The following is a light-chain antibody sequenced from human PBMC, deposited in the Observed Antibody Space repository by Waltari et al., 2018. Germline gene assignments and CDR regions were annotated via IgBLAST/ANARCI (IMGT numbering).Light chain of an antibody. CDR1: RSEFGGYNY. CDR3: SSYTSSSTLGV. J-gene: IGLJ2*01. CDR2: DVS. Sequence: QSALTPPASVSGSPGQSIPISCTGPRSEFGGYNYFSCYQQHPGKAPKLMIYDVSNRPSGVSNRFSGSKSGNTASLTISGLQAEDEADYYCSSYTSSSTLGVFGGGTKLTVL. V-gene: IGLV2-14*03.